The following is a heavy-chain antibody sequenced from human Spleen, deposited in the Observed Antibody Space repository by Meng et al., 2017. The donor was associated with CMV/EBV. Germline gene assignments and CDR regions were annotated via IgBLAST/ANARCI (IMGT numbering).Heavy chain of an antibody. J-gene: IGHJ4*02. D-gene: IGHD5-12*01. CDR2: INHSGRT. Sequence: LPCAVYGGSFSGYYWSWIRQPPGKGLEWIGEINHSGRTNYNPSLKSRVTISVDTSKNQFSLKLSSVTAADTAVYYCARGVAMAPFFWGQGTLVTVSS. CDR3: ARGVAMAPFF. V-gene: IGHV4-34*01. CDR1: GGSFSGYY.